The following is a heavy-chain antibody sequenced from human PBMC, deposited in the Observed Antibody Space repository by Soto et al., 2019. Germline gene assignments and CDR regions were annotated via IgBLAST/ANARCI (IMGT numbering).Heavy chain of an antibody. D-gene: IGHD4-17*01. J-gene: IGHJ4*02. CDR3: AKDRWFLRYYFDY. CDR1: GFTFSSYG. CDR2: ISYDGSNK. Sequence: PGGSLRLSSAASGFTFSSYGMHWVRQAPGKGLEWVAVISYDGSNKYYADSVKGRFTISRDNSKNTLYLQMNSLRAEDTAVYYCAKDRWFLRYYFDYWGQGTLVTVSS. V-gene: IGHV3-30*18.